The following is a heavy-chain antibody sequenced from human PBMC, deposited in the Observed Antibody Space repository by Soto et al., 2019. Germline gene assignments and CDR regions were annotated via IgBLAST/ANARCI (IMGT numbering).Heavy chain of an antibody. CDR3: ARQKGSYSYYGMDV. Sequence: ASVKVSCKASGYTFTDYYIHWVRQAPGQGLEWMGWINPNSGGTNYAQKFQGWVTMTRDTSISTAYMDLSRLTSDGTAVYYCARQKGSYSYYGMDVWGQGTTVTVSS. CDR1: GYTFTDYY. V-gene: IGHV1-2*04. CDR2: INPNSGGT. J-gene: IGHJ6*02.